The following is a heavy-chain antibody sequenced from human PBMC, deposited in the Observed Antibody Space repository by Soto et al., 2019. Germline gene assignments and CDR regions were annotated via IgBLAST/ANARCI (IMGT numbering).Heavy chain of an antibody. D-gene: IGHD6-19*01. J-gene: IGHJ4*02. V-gene: IGHV1-2*02. CDR1: GYTFTGYY. CDR3: ARDVRHSSGWSEDY. CDR2: INPNSGGT. Sequence: ASVKVSCKASGYTFTGYYMHWVRQAPGQGLEWMGWINPNSGGTNYAQKFQGRVTMTRDTSISTAYMELSRLRSDDTAVYYCARDVRHSSGWSEDYWGQGTLVTVSS.